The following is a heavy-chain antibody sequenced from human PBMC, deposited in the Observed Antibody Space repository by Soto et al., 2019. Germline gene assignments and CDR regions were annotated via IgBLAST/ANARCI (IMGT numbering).Heavy chain of an antibody. J-gene: IGHJ4*02. CDR1: GGSISSGGYY. D-gene: IGHD6-13*01. CDR3: ARSFGVAEAGPFDY. Sequence: QVQLQESGPGLVKPSQTLSLTCTVSGGSISSGGYYWSWIRQQPGKVLEWIGYIYYSGSTYYNPSLKSRVNLSVDTSKNQFSLKLSSVTAADTAVYYCARSFGVAEAGPFDYWGQGTLVTVSS. CDR2: IYYSGST. V-gene: IGHV4-31*03.